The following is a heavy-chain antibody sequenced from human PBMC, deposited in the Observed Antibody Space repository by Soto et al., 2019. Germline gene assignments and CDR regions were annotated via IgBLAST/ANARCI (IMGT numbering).Heavy chain of an antibody. CDR2: ISHDGSNA. D-gene: IGHD6-19*01. V-gene: IGHV3-30*18. CDR3: AKQGIEVAGTDYFDY. Sequence: ESGGGVVQPGKSLRLSCAASGFIFRSYGVHWVRQAPGKGLEWVALISHDGSNAYYADAVKGRFTISRDNAKDTVYLQMNSLRPEDTAVYYCAKQGIEVAGTDYFDYWGQGALVTVAS. CDR1: GFIFRSYG. J-gene: IGHJ4*02.